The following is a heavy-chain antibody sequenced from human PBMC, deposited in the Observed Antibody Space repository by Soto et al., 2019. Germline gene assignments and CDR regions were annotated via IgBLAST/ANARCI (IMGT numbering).Heavy chain of an antibody. CDR2: IKQDGSEK. J-gene: IGHJ3*02. Sequence: SGGSLGLSCAASGVRFSSSWIGWVRQAPGKGLEWVANIKQDGSEKYYVDSVKGRFTISRDNAKNSLYLQMNSLRAEDTAAYYCARLGYCSGGSCYPGAFDIWGQGTMVTVSS. CDR3: ARLGYCSGGSCYPGAFDI. V-gene: IGHV3-7*01. CDR1: GVRFSSSW. D-gene: IGHD2-15*01.